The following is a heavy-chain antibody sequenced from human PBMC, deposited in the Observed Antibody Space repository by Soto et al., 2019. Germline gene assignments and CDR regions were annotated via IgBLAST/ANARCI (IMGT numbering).Heavy chain of an antibody. D-gene: IGHD4-4*01. CDR3: ARHGVTTWDYYYYYGIDV. CDR1: VYSFTIYW. Sequence: WESLKISCKVSVYSFTIYWIGWVRQMPVKGLEWMGIIYPGDSDTRYSPSFQGQVTISADKSISTAYLQWSSLKASDTAMYYCARHGVTTWDYYYYYGIDVWGPGTTVTVSS. J-gene: IGHJ6*02. CDR2: IYPGDSDT. V-gene: IGHV5-51*01.